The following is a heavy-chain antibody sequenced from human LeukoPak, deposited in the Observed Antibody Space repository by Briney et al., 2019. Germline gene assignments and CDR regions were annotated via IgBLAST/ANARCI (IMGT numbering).Heavy chain of an antibody. Sequence: GGSLRLSCAASGFTFSSYAMSWVRQAPGKGLEWVSGISGSGISTYYADSVKGRFTFSRDNSKNTLYLQMNSLRAEDTAVYFCAKDRVTAAGDDAFDIWGQGTMVTVSS. CDR3: AKDRVTAAGDDAFDI. CDR1: GFTFSSYA. V-gene: IGHV3-23*01. D-gene: IGHD6-13*01. J-gene: IGHJ3*02. CDR2: ISGSGIST.